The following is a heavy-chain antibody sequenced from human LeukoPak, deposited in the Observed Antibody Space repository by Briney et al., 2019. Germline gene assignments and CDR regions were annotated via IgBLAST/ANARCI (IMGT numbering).Heavy chain of an antibody. D-gene: IGHD3-22*01. CDR1: GFTFSSYA. Sequence: GGSLRLSCAASGFTFSSYAMSWVRQAPGKGLEWVSAISGSGGSTYYADSVKGRFTISRDNAKNSLYLQMNSLRAEDTAVYYCARDRRSYYDSSGYPLDYYYGMDVWGQGTTVTVSS. CDR2: ISGSGGST. V-gene: IGHV3-23*01. CDR3: ARDRRSYYDSSGYPLDYYYGMDV. J-gene: IGHJ6*02.